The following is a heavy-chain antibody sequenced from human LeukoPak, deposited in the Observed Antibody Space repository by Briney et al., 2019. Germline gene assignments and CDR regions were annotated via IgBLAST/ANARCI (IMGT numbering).Heavy chain of an antibody. V-gene: IGHV3-23*01. J-gene: IGHJ6*02. Sequence: GGSLRLSCEASGFTFSAYAMTWVRQAPGKGLEWVSSIGSDNKPHYSESVKGRFAISRDNFKSMLFLQLNSLRAEDTDLYYCARDLHYYVAMDVGDRGIAATVSS. CDR3: ARDLHYYVAMDV. CDR2: IGSDNKP. CDR1: GFTFSAYA. D-gene: IGHD3-10*02.